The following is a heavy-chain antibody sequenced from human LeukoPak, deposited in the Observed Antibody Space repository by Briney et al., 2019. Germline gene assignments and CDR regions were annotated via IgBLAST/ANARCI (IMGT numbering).Heavy chain of an antibody. CDR3: ARIWARGWYHLDY. J-gene: IGHJ4*02. CDR1: GGSISSSSYF. D-gene: IGHD6-19*01. CDR2: IYYSGST. V-gene: IGHV4-39*01. Sequence: PSETLSLTCTVSGGSISSSSYFWGWIRQPPGKGLEWIGNIYYSGSTYYNPSLKSRVTISVDTSKNQFSLKLNSVTATDTAVYYCARIWARGWYHLDYWGQGTLVTVSS.